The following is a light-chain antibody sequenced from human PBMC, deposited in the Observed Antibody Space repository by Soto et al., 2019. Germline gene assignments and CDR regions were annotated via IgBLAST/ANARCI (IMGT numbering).Light chain of an antibody. J-gene: IGKJ1*01. CDR3: HQYNHWLTWT. V-gene: IGKV3-15*01. CDR1: QSVSSK. Sequence: EIVMTQSTATLSLSPGQRATLSCRASQSVSSKLAWYQQRPGQAPRLLIYSASTRATGIPARFSGSGSGTEFTLTISSLQSEDFAVYYCHQYNHWLTWTFGQGTKVDI. CDR2: SAS.